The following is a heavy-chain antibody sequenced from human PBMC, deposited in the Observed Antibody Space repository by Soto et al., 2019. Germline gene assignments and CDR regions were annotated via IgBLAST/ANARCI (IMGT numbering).Heavy chain of an antibody. CDR2: IYHGGTT. CDR1: VYSMSSGSY. V-gene: IGHV4-38-2*02. Sequence: LXLTCTVSVYSMSSGSYWAWIRQPPGKGPEWIASIYHGGTTFYNPSLKSRITISVDTSNNQFSLKLTSVTAADTAVYYCARVHVMVVAGSTFDYWGHGTLVTASS. D-gene: IGHD6-19*01. J-gene: IGHJ4*01. CDR3: ARVHVMVVAGSTFDY.